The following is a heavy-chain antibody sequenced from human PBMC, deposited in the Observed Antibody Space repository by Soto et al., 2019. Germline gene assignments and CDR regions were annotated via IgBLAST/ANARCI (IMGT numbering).Heavy chain of an antibody. CDR1: GFTFSSYS. CDR3: ARDQPGYSYGYGVGY. J-gene: IGHJ4*02. V-gene: IGHV3-21*01. Sequence: EVQLVESGGGLVKPGGSLRLSCAASGFTFSSYSMNWVRQAPGKGLEWVSSISSSSSYIYYADSVKGRFTISRDNAKHSRYLQMNSLRADDTSVYYCARDQPGYSYGYGVGYWGQGTLFTFSS. D-gene: IGHD5-18*01. CDR2: ISSSSSYI.